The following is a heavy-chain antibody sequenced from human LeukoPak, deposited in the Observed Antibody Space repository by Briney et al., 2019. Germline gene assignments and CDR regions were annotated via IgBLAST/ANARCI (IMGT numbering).Heavy chain of an antibody. Sequence: SETLSLTCTVSGGSISSYYWGWIRQPPGKGLEWIGSIYYSGSTYYNPSLKSRVTISVDTSKNHFSLKLSSVTAADTAVYYCARSDCSGGSCYLYNWFDPWGQGTLVTVSS. J-gene: IGHJ5*02. D-gene: IGHD2-15*01. CDR2: IYYSGST. V-gene: IGHV4-39*01. CDR3: ARSDCSGGSCYLYNWFDP. CDR1: GGSISSYY.